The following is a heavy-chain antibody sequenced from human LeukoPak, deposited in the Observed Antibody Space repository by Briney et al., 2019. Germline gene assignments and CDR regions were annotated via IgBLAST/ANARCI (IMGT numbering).Heavy chain of an antibody. Sequence: PSETLSLTCAVYGGSFSGYYWSWIRQPPGKGLEWIGEINHSGSTNYNPSLKSRVTISVDTSKNQFSLKLSSVTAADTAVYYCARFPSIAAAGLDYWGQGTLVTVSS. V-gene: IGHV4-34*01. CDR3: ARFPSIAAAGLDY. CDR2: INHSGST. J-gene: IGHJ4*02. CDR1: GGSFSGYY. D-gene: IGHD6-13*01.